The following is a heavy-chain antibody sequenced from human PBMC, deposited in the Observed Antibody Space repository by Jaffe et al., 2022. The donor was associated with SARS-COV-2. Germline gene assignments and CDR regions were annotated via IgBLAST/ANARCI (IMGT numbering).Heavy chain of an antibody. D-gene: IGHD6-19*01. J-gene: IGHJ3*02. CDR2: ISSSSSYI. CDR3: ARDLSQWLGLYAFDI. Sequence: EVQLVESGGGLVKPGGSLRLSCAASGFTFSSYSMNWVRQAPGKGLEWVSSISSSSSYIYYADSVKGRFTISRDNAKNSLYLQMNSLRAEDTAVYYCARDLSQWLGLYAFDIWGQGTMVTVSS. CDR1: GFTFSSYS. V-gene: IGHV3-21*01.